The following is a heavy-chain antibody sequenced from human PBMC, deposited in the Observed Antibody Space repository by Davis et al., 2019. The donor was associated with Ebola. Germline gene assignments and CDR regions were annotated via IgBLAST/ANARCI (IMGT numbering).Heavy chain of an antibody. CDR3: ARREAWIDY. CDR1: GFTFSSYS. J-gene: IGHJ4*02. CDR2: ISSSSSTI. D-gene: IGHD1-26*01. Sequence: GESLKISCAASGFTFSSYSMNWVRQAPGKGLEWDSYISSSSSTIYYADSVKGRFTISRDNAKNSLYLQMNSLRDEDTAVYYCARREAWIDYWGQGTLVTVSS. V-gene: IGHV3-48*02.